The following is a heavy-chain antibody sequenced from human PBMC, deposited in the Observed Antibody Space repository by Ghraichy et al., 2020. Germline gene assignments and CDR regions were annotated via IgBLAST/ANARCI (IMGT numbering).Heavy chain of an antibody. D-gene: IGHD1-26*01. CDR3: TTDGELLGVYYYYGMDV. CDR1: GFTFSNAW. CDR2: IKSKTDGGTT. Sequence: GGSLRLSCAASGFTFSNAWMSWVRQAPGKGLEWVGRIKSKTDGGTTDYAAPVKGRFTISRDDSKNTLYLQMNSLKTEDTAVYYCTTDGELLGVYYYYGMDVWGQGTTVTVSS. V-gene: IGHV3-15*01. J-gene: IGHJ6*02.